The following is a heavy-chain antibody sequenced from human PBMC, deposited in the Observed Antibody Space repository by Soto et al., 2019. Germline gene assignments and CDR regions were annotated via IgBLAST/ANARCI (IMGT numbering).Heavy chain of an antibody. CDR3: ARRQLRDYRRWCFDP. D-gene: IGHD2-21*01. J-gene: IGHJ5*02. CDR2: IDPKSGDT. V-gene: IGHV1-2*02. CDR1: GYTFTENQ. Sequence: ASVKVSCKASGYTFTENQINWLRRAPGQRLEWMGRIDPKSGDTTFAQTYQGRVTMARDTSSNTVYMELTRLTSDDTAIYYCARRQLRDYRRWCFDPWGQGTLVTVSS.